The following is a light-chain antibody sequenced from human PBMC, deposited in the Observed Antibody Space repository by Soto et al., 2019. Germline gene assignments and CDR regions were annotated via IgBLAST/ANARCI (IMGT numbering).Light chain of an antibody. CDR1: QSVSGN. V-gene: IGKV3-15*01. CDR2: GAS. CDR3: QQYNNWPRT. Sequence: EIVMTQSPATLSVSLGERATLSCRASQSVSGNLAWYQQKPGQAHRLLIYGASTRATGIPARFSGSGSGTEFTLTISSLQSEDFAVYYCQQYNNWPRTFGQGTKVEIK. J-gene: IGKJ1*01.